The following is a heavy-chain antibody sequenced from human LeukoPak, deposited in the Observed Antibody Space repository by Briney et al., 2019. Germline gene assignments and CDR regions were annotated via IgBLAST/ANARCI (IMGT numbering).Heavy chain of an antibody. CDR3: GAGRTAI. CDR1: GFTFSTYA. D-gene: IGHD1-14*01. V-gene: IGHV3-23*01. J-gene: IGHJ4*02. CDR2: IRSSGDST. Sequence: GGSLRLSCSASGFTFSTYAMYWVRQAPGKGLEWVSGIRSSGDSTYYADSVKGRFTVSRDNFKNMLYLQMNSVRDEDTAVYYCGAGRTAIWGQGTLVTVSS.